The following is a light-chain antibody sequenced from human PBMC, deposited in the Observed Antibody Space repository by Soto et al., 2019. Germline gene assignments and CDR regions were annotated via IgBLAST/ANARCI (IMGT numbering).Light chain of an antibody. J-gene: IGLJ1*01. V-gene: IGLV2-14*01. CDR3: SSYTTSSTPHV. Sequence: QSALTQPASVSGSPGQSITISCTGTSSDIGGYDYVSWYRQHPGKAPKLLIYEVIHRPSGVSNRFSGSKSGNTASLTISGLQAEDEADYYCSSYTTSSTPHVFGTGTKLTVL. CDR2: EVI. CDR1: SSDIGGYDY.